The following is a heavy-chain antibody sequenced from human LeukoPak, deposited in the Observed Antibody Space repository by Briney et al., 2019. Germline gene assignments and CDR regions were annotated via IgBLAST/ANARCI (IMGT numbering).Heavy chain of an antibody. CDR3: AREDYGTNSGLS. D-gene: IGHD4-23*01. V-gene: IGHV3-30*03. CDR2: ISYDGSNK. J-gene: IGHJ5*02. Sequence: GGSLRLSCAASGFTFSNYGMHWVRQAPGKGLEWVAVISYDGSNKYYADSVKGRFTISRDNAKNSLYLQMNSLRAEDTAIYYCAREDYGTNSGLSWGQGTLVTVSS. CDR1: GFTFSNYG.